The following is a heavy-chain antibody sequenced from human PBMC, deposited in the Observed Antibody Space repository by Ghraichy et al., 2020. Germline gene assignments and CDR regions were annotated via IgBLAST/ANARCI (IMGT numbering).Heavy chain of an antibody. V-gene: IGHV4-34*01. CDR1: GGSFSGYY. CDR3: ATYYYDSSGYLGVDAFDI. J-gene: IGHJ3*02. Sequence: SETLSLTCAVYGGSFSGYYWSWIRQPPGKGLEWIGEINHSGSTNYNPSLKSRVTMSVETSKNQFSLKLSSVTAADTAVYYCATYYYDSSGYLGVDAFDIWGQGTMVTVSS. CDR2: INHSGST. D-gene: IGHD3-22*01.